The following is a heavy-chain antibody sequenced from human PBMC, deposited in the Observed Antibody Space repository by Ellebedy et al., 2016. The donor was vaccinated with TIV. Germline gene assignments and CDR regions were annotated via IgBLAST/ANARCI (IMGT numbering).Heavy chain of an antibody. J-gene: IGHJ6*02. D-gene: IGHD6-13*01. Sequence: GESLKIPXPASGFTFGDYAMSWVRQAPGKGLEWVRFIRSKAYGGTTEYAASVKGRFTISRDDSKSIAYLQTNSLKAEDTAVYYCTRDLTTLAAAGTGIYYYTMDVWGQGTTVTVSS. V-gene: IGHV3-49*04. CDR1: GFTFGDYA. CDR3: TRDLTTLAAAGTGIYYYTMDV. CDR2: IRSKAYGGTT.